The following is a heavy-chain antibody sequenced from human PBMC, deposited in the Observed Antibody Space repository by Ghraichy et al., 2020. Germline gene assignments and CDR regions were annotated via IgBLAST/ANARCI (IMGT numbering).Heavy chain of an antibody. Sequence: SETLSLTCTVSGASISTYYWSWIRQPPGKGLEWMGYISNTGSTNYNPSLKSRVTISVDTPKNQFSLWLNSVTAADTAVYYCARHGQGYYDSSAYYLNWGQGTLVTVSS. D-gene: IGHD3-22*01. CDR1: GASISTYY. J-gene: IGHJ4*02. CDR2: ISNTGST. CDR3: ARHGQGYYDSSAYYLN. V-gene: IGHV4-59*08.